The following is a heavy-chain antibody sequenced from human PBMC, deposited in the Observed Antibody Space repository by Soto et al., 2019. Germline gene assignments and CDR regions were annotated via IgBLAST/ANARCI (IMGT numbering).Heavy chain of an antibody. CDR3: AKLVIGYCSGNTCDDY. Sequence: VQLLESGGGLIQPGGSLRVSCAASGFTFSYGIHWLRQAPGKGLEWVAYISYDSSNKFYGDSVKGRFTISRDNSKNTAFLQMNSLRAEDTAVYYCAKLVIGYCSGNTCDDYWGQGTMVAVSS. J-gene: IGHJ4*02. CDR2: ISYDSSNK. CDR1: GFTFSYG. V-gene: IGHV3-30*18. D-gene: IGHD2-15*01.